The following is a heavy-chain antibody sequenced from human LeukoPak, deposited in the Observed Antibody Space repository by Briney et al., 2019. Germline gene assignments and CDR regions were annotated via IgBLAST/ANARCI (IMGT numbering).Heavy chain of an antibody. Sequence: PSETLSLTCAVSGSSISSKNWWGWIRQPPGKALEWIGYIYYSGSIYYNPSLKSRVTMSVDTSKNQFSLKLSSVTAVDTAVYYCARKFPSIFYMDVWGKGTTVTVSS. J-gene: IGHJ6*03. D-gene: IGHD3-9*01. CDR3: ARKFPSIFYMDV. CDR1: GSSISSKNW. CDR2: IYYSGSI. V-gene: IGHV4-28*05.